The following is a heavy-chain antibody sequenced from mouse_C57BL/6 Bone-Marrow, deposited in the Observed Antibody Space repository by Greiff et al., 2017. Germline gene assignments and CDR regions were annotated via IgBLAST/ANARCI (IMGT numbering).Heavy chain of an antibody. J-gene: IGHJ2*01. CDR2: IDPEDGDT. V-gene: IGHV14-1*01. CDR3: TTLYYGSRNHY. CDR1: GFNIKDYY. D-gene: IGHD1-1*01. Sequence: EVQLQQSGAELVRPGASVKLSCTASGFNIKDYYMHWVKQRPEQGLEWIGRIDPEDGDTEYAPKFQGKGTMTADTSSNTAYLQLSSLTSEDTAVYYCTTLYYGSRNHYWGQGTTLTVSS.